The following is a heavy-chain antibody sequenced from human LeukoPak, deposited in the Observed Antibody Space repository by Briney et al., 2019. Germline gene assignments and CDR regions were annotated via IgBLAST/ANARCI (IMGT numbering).Heavy chain of an antibody. V-gene: IGHV4-59*01. Sequence: SETLSLTCTVSGGSISTYYWTWIRQPPGKGLEWIGYIYYSGSTNYNPSLKSRVTISVDTSKNQFSLKLSSVTTADTAVYYCARGGEAATADWGRGILVTVSS. D-gene: IGHD6-13*01. CDR1: GGSISTYY. CDR2: IYYSGST. CDR3: ARGGEAATAD. J-gene: IGHJ4*02.